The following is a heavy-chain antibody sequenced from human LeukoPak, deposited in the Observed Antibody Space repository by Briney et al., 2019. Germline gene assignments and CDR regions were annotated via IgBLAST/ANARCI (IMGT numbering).Heavy chain of an antibody. D-gene: IGHD1-7*01. CDR2: IYHSGST. CDR3: ATNRYNWNYVP. Sequence: PSQTLSLTCTVSGASISSAGYYWSWLRQHPGQGLEWIGYIYHSGSTYYNPSLKRRVIISVDTSKNQFSLKLSSVTAADTAVYYCATNRYNWNYVPWGQGTLVTVSS. J-gene: IGHJ5*02. V-gene: IGHV4-31*03. CDR1: GASISSAGYY.